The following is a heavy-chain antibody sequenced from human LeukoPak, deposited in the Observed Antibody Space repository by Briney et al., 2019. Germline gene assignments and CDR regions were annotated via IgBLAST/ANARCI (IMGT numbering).Heavy chain of an antibody. CDR1: GGSISSSSYS. J-gene: IGHJ4*02. CDR2: IYYSGST. CDR3: ARAFRWWLVEYYFVY. V-gene: IGHV4-39*01. D-gene: IGHD6-19*01. Sequence: SETLSLTCTVSGGSISSSSYSWGWIRQPPGKGLEWIGSIYYSGSTYYNPSLKSRVTISVDTSKNQFSLKLSSVTAADTAVYYCARAFRWWLVEYYFVYWGQGTLVTVSS.